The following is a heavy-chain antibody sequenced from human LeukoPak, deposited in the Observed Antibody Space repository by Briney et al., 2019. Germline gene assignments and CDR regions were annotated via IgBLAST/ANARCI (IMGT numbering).Heavy chain of an antibody. V-gene: IGHV4-59*01. CDR3: ARDRTYGDYGAFDI. CDR2: IHYSGTT. D-gene: IGHD4-17*01. CDR1: GGSISTYY. J-gene: IGHJ3*02. Sequence: SETLSLTCTVSGGSISTYYWSWIRQPPGEGLEWIGSIHYSGTTHSNPSLKSRATISVDTSKNHLSLKVNSVTAADTAVYYCARDRTYGDYGAFDIWGQGTMVTVSS.